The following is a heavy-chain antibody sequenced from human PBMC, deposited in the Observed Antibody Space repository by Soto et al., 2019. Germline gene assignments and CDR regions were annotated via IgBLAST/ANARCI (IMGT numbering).Heavy chain of an antibody. V-gene: IGHV4-34*01. Sequence: SETLSLTCAFYVGSFSGYYWSCIRQPPGKWLEWIGEINHSGSTNYNPSLKSRVTISVDTSKNQFSLKLSSVTAADTAVYYCARGRKPGLRFLEWLLHNWFEPWGQGTLGNVSS. CDR2: INHSGST. CDR3: ARGRKPGLRFLEWLLHNWFEP. J-gene: IGHJ5*02. CDR1: VGSFSGYY. D-gene: IGHD3-3*01.